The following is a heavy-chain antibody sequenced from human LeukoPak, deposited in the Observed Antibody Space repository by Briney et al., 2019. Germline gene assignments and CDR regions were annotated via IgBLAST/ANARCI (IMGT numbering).Heavy chain of an antibody. CDR2: IHYSGST. CDR3: ARAAADTNSWYYFDY. CDR1: GDSISSGDHY. V-gene: IGHV4-30-4*01. Sequence: SETLSLTGTVSGDSISSGDHYWSWIRQPPGKGLEWIGYIHYSGSTYYNPSVKSRVIISVAMSKNQFSLSLDSLTAADSAVYYCARAAADTNSWYYFDYWGQGTLVTVSS. D-gene: IGHD2/OR15-2a*01. J-gene: IGHJ4*02.